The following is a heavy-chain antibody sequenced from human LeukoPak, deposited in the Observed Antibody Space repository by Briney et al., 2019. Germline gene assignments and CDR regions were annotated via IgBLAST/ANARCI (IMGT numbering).Heavy chain of an antibody. V-gene: IGHV3-7*01. CDR2: INPDGSEE. J-gene: IGHJ3*02. D-gene: IGHD1-14*01. CDR1: GFTLRSYW. Sequence: RGSLRLSCAASGFTLRSYWMRWLRQAPGKELELVAHINPDGSEESYADSVKGRFTISRDNAKNSLHLQMNNLRVEDTAVYYCARDPYIKAFDIWGQGTMVTVSS. CDR3: ARDPYIKAFDI.